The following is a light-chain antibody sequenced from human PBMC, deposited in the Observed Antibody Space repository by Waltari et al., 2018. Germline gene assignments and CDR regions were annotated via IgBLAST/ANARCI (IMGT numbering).Light chain of an antibody. CDR3: SSFAGSSQML. J-gene: IGLJ2*01. V-gene: IGLV2-8*01. CDR1: SSDVGGFDY. CDR2: EVS. Sequence: QSALTQPPSASGSPGQSVTISCTGTSSDVGGFDYVPWYQQHPGKVPRLMIYEVSKRPSGVPDRFSGSKSGNTASLTVSGPQVEDEADYYCSSFAGSSQMLFGGGTKLTVL.